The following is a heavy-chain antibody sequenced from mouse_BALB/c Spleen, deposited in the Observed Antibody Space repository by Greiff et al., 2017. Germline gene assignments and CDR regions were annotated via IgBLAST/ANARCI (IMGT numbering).Heavy chain of an antibody. D-gene: IGHD1-1*01. J-gene: IGHJ1*01. CDR1: GFSLTSYG. Sequence: VQLVESGPGLVAPSQSLSITCTVSGFSLTSYGVHWVRQPPGKGLEWLGVIWAGGSTNYNSALMSRLSISKDNSKSQVFLKMNSLQTDDTAMYYCARDYYGSSYWWYFDVWGAGTTVTVSS. CDR2: IWAGGST. V-gene: IGHV2-9*02. CDR3: ARDYYGSSYWWYFDV.